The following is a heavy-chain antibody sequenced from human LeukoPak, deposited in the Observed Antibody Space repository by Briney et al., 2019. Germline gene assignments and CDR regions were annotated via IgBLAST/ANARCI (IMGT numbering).Heavy chain of an antibody. CDR1: GFTFDDYA. V-gene: IGHV3-30*18. J-gene: IGHJ6*03. CDR3: AKDAVAGTPWYYYYYMDV. Sequence: GGSLRLSCAASGFTFDDYAMHWVRQAPGKGLEWVAVISYDGSNKYYADSVKGRFTISRDNSKNTLYLQMNSLRVEDTAVYYCAKDAVAGTPWYYYYYMDVWGKGTTVTVSS. D-gene: IGHD6-19*01. CDR2: ISYDGSNK.